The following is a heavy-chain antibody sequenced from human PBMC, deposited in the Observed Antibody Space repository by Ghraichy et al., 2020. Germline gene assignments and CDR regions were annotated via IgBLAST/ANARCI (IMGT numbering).Heavy chain of an antibody. CDR1: GGSINSSTYY. Sequence: GSLRLSCTVSGGSINSSTYYWGWIRQPPGKGLEWIGSMSNAGSTYYNPSLKSRATISVDTSKKQFSLKLNSVTAADAAVYYCAKHGGSYFDQWGQGTLVTVSS. D-gene: IGHD3-16*01. V-gene: IGHV4-39*01. CDR3: AKHGGSYFDQ. J-gene: IGHJ4*02. CDR2: MSNAGST.